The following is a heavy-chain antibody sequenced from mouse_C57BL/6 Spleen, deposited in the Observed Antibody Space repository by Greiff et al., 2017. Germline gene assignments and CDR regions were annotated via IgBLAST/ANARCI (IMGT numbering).Heavy chain of an antibody. D-gene: IGHD2-3*01. Sequence: QVQLQQSGPELVKPGASVKISCKASGYAFSSSWMNWVKQRPGKGLEWIGRIYPGDGDTNYNGKFKGKATLTADKSSSTAYMQLSSLTSEDSAVYFCARWDGYYVYWYVDVWGTGTTVTVSS. CDR1: GYAFSSSW. J-gene: IGHJ1*03. CDR3: ARWDGYYVYWYVDV. V-gene: IGHV1-82*01. CDR2: IYPGDGDT.